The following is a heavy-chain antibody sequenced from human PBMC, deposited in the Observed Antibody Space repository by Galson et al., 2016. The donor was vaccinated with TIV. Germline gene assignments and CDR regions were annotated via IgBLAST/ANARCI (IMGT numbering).Heavy chain of an antibody. D-gene: IGHD2/OR15-2a*01. CDR3: ATVAWFPGLSLDN. Sequence: SVKVSCKASGGTFSSYAISWVRQAPGQGLEWMGGIIPIFGMTNYAQKFQGRVTITADESTSTIYMELGSLRFEDTAVYYCATVAWFPGLSLDNWGQGTLVTVSS. CDR2: IIPIFGMT. V-gene: IGHV1-69*13. CDR1: GGTFSSYA. J-gene: IGHJ4*02.